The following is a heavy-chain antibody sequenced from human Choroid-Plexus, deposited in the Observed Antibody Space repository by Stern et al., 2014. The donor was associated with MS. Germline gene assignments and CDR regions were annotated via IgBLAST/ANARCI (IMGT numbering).Heavy chain of an antibody. CDR2: LSYDGSNK. D-gene: IGHD2/OR15-2a*01. V-gene: IGHV3-30*18. CDR1: GFTFGSCA. CDR3: AKDRQYLTYFFDH. Sequence: MQLVESGGGVVQPGRPMRLSCVASGFTFGSCALHWVRQAPGKGLERVAGLSYDGSNKYYADSVKGRFTISRDNSQNTLYMQMSSLRPEDTAVYYCAKDRQYLTYFFDHSGQGSLVTVSS. J-gene: IGHJ5*02.